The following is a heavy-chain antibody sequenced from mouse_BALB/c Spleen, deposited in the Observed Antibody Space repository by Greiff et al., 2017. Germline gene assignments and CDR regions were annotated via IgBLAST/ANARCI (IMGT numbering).Heavy chain of an antibody. Sequence: VKLVESGPGLVAPSQSLSITCTVSGFSLTSYGVHWVRQPPGKGLEWLGVIWAGGSTNYNSALMSRLSISKDNSKSQVFLKMNSLQTDDTAMYYCARDLRYGYDAMDYWGQGTSVTVSS. CDR2: IWAGGST. V-gene: IGHV2-9*02. CDR1: GFSLTSYG. D-gene: IGHD1-2*01. J-gene: IGHJ4*01. CDR3: ARDLRYGYDAMDY.